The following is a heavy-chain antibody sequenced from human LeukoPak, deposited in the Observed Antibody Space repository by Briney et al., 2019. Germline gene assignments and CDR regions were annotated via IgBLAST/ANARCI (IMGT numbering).Heavy chain of an antibody. CDR3: ARDLLFGGLRIGSR. J-gene: IGHJ4*02. CDR2: IKQDVSEK. Sequence: GGSLRLSCAASGFTFSSYWMSWVRQAPGKGLEWVANIKQDVSEKYYVDSVKGRCTISRDNAENSLYLQMNSLRAEDTAVYYCARDLLFGGLRIGSRGGQGTLVTVSS. D-gene: IGHD3-10*02. V-gene: IGHV3-7*01. CDR1: GFTFSSYW.